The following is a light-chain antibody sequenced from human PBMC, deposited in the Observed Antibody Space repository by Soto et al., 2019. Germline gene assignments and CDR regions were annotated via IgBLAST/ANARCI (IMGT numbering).Light chain of an antibody. CDR2: DVS. V-gene: IGKV1-5*01. J-gene: IGKJ1*01. CDR1: QSVSNW. Sequence: DIQMTQSPSTLSASVGERVTITCRASQSVSNWLAWYQQKPGKAPKFLIYDVSSLESGVPSRFSGSGSGTEFILTISSLQPDDFATYYCQQYDSYSWTFGQGTKVDI. CDR3: QQYDSYSWT.